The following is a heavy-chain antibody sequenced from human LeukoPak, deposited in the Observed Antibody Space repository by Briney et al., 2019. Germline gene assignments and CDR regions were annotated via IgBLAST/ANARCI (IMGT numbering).Heavy chain of an antibody. V-gene: IGHV3-7*01. CDR3: ARDWPDRGGYNPGYYFDY. J-gene: IGHJ4*02. CDR1: GFTFSSYW. Sequence: PGGSLRLSCAASGFTFSSYWMSWVRQAPGKGLEWVANIKQDGSEKYYVDSVKGRFTISRDNAKNSLYLQMNSLRAEDTAVYYCARDWPDRGGYNPGYYFDYWGQGTLVTVSS. CDR2: IKQDGSEK. D-gene: IGHD5-24*01.